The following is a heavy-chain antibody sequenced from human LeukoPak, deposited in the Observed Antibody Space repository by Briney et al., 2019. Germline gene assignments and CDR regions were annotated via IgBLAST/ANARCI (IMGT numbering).Heavy chain of an antibody. CDR3: ARYYYDSSGYYSREDRYYYYGMDV. CDR1: GFTVSSND. D-gene: IGHD3-22*01. CDR2: IYGGGST. V-gene: IGHV3-66*01. J-gene: IGHJ6*02. Sequence: GGSLRLSCAVSGFTVSSNDMSWVRQAPGKGLEWVSVIYGGGSTYYADSVKGRFTISRDNSKNTLYLQMNSLRAEDTAVYYCARYYYDSSGYYSREDRYYYYGMDVWGQGTTVTVSS.